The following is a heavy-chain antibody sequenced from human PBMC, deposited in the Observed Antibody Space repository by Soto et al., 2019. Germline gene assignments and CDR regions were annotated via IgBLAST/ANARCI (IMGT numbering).Heavy chain of an antibody. Sequence: PSETLSLTCAVSGYSISSGYYLGWIRQPPGKGLEWIGSIYHSGSTYYNPSLKSRVTISVDTSKNQFSLKLSSVTAADTAVYYCARGITGTRGRGDYWGQGTLVTVSS. CDR3: ARGITGTRGRGDY. CDR2: IYHSGST. D-gene: IGHD1-7*01. J-gene: IGHJ4*02. CDR1: GYSISSGYY. V-gene: IGHV4-38-2*01.